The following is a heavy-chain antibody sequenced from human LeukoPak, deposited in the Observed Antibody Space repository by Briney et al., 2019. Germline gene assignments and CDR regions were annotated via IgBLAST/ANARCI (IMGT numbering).Heavy chain of an antibody. CDR3: ARDQGYYYDSSGPAYLDY. D-gene: IGHD3-22*01. V-gene: IGHV3-30*03. J-gene: IGHJ4*02. CDR1: GFTFSSHG. Sequence: GGSLRLSCAASGFTFSSHGMHWVRQAPGKGLEWVAVIANDGRDKKYADSVKGRFTISRDNSKNTLYLQMNSLRAEDTAVYYCARDQGYYYDSSGPAYLDYWGQGTLVTVSS. CDR2: IANDGRDK.